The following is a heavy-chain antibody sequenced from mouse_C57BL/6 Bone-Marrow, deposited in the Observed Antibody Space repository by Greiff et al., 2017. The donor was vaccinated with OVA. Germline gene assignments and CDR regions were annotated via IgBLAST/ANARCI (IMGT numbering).Heavy chain of an antibody. D-gene: IGHD2-4*01. Sequence: EVKLMESGGGLVKPGGSLKLSCAASGFTFSSYTMSWVRQTPEKRLEWVATISGGGGNTYYPDSVKGRFTISRDNAKNTLYLQMSSLRSEDTALYYCAREGFDYPAWFAYWGQGTLVTVSA. CDR2: ISGGGGNT. CDR1: GFTFSSYT. CDR3: AREGFDYPAWFAY. J-gene: IGHJ3*01. V-gene: IGHV5-9*01.